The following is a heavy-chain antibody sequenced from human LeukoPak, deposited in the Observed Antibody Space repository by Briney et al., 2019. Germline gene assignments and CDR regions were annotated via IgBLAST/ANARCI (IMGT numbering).Heavy chain of an antibody. V-gene: IGHV3-23*01. Sequence: PGGSLRLSCAASGFTFSSYAMSWVRQAPGKGLKWVSTINDNGDATYYADSVKGRFTISRDNSYNTVSLQMNSLRDEDTGVYYCAKGLRTGVGPYMGYHYYMDVWGKGATVTVSS. J-gene: IGHJ6*03. D-gene: IGHD3-16*01. CDR2: INDNGDAT. CDR3: AKGLRTGVGPYMGYHYYMDV. CDR1: GFTFSSYA.